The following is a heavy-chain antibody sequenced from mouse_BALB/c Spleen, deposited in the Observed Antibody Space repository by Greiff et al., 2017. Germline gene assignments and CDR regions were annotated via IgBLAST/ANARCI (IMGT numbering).Heavy chain of an antibody. CDR1: GYSFTSYW. CDR2: IDPSDSET. J-gene: IGHJ3*01. CDR3: ARGYDYDGFTY. V-gene: IGHV1S127*01. D-gene: IGHD2-4*01. Sequence: QVQLQQSGPQLVRPGASVKISCKASGYSFTSYWMHWVKQRPGQGLEWIGMIDPSDSETRLNQKFKDKATLTVDKSSSTAYMQLSSPTSEDSAVYYCARGYDYDGFTYWGQGTLVTVSA.